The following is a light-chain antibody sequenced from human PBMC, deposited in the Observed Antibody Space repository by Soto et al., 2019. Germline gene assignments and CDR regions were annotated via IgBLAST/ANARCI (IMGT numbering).Light chain of an antibody. Sequence: VIWMTQSPSLLSASTGDRVTISCRMSQGIISYLAWYQKKPGKAPELLLYAASPLQSGVPSRFSGSGSGTDFTLSIRCLQSEDFATYSCQQYYSFPPSCGQGTKVEI. V-gene: IGKV1D-8*01. CDR2: AAS. CDR1: QGIISY. J-gene: IGKJ1*01. CDR3: QQYYSFPPS.